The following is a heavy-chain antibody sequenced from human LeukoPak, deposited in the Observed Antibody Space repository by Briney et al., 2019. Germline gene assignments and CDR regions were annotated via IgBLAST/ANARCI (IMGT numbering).Heavy chain of an antibody. Sequence: SETLSLTCAVYGGSFSGYYWSWIRQPPGKGLEWIGEINHSGSTNYNPSLKSRVTMSVDTSKNQFSLKLSSVTAADTAVYYCARVFSTNYYDNRGWFDPWGQGTLVTVSS. CDR2: INHSGST. J-gene: IGHJ5*02. D-gene: IGHD3-22*01. V-gene: IGHV4-34*01. CDR3: ARVFSTNYYDNRGWFDP. CDR1: GGSFSGYY.